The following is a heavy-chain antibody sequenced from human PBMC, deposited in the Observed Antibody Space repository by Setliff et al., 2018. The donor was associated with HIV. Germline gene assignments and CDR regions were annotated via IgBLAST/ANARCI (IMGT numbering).Heavy chain of an antibody. J-gene: IGHJ6*02. V-gene: IGHV3-11*04. CDR1: GFTFSDYY. D-gene: IGHD6-6*01. Sequence: PGGSLRLSCAASGFTFSDYYMSWIRQAPGKGLEWVSYISSSGSTIYYADSVKGRFTISRDNSKNTLYLHMNSLRAEDTAVYYCARPIYSSSSRGFRPQEYYYYGMDVWGQGTTVTVSS. CDR2: ISSSGSTI. CDR3: ARPIYSSSSRGFRPQEYYYYGMDV.